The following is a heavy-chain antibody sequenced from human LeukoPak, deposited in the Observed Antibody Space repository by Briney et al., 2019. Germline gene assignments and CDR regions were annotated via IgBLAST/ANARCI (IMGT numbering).Heavy chain of an antibody. J-gene: IGHJ4*02. CDR1: GFTFSSYG. CDR2: ISYDGSNK. V-gene: IGHV3-30*18. CDR3: AEEFYYDSSGYYPGFDY. Sequence: GGSLRLSCAASGFTFSSYGMPWVRQAPGKGLEWVAVISYDGSNKYYADSVKGRFTISRDNSKNTLYLQMNSLRAEDTAVYYCAEEFYYDSSGYYPGFDYWGQGTLVTVSS. D-gene: IGHD3-22*01.